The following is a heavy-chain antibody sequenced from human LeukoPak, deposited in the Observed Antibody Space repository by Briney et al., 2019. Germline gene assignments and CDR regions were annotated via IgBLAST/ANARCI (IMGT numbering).Heavy chain of an antibody. J-gene: IGHJ6*03. CDR2: MNPNSGNT. CDR3: ARATGDDFWSGYGGNYYMDV. CDR1: GYTFTSYD. Sequence: GASVKVSCKASGYTFTSYDINWVRQATGQGLEWMGWMNPNSGNTGYAQKFQGRVTITTDESTSTAYMELSSLRSEDTAVYYCARATGDDFWSGYGGNYYMDVWGKGTTVTIS. V-gene: IGHV1-8*01. D-gene: IGHD3-3*01.